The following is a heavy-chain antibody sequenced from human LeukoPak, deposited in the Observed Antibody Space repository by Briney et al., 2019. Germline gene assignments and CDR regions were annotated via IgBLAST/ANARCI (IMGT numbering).Heavy chain of an antibody. CDR3: ARISYSRIRGLQH. CDR1: GGSFSGYY. D-gene: IGHD6-13*01. J-gene: IGHJ1*01. Sequence: SETLSLACAVYGGSFSGYYWSWIRQPPGKGLEWIGEINHSGSTNYNPSLKSRVTITVDTSKNQLSLKLSSVTAADWAVYYCARISYSRIRGLQHWGQGTLVTVSS. CDR2: INHSGST. V-gene: IGHV4-34*01.